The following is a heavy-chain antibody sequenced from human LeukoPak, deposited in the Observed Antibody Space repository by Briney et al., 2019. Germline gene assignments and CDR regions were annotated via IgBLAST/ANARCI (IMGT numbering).Heavy chain of an antibody. V-gene: IGHV3-48*03. CDR3: AELGITMIGGV. D-gene: IGHD3-10*02. Sequence: SLRLSCAASGLTFSSYEMNCVRHAPGKGLEWVSYISSSGSTIYYADSVKGRFTISRDNAKNSLYRQLNSLRAEDTAVYYCAELGITMIGGVWGEGTTVTMSS. CDR1: GLTFSSYE. CDR2: ISSSGSTI. J-gene: IGHJ6*01.